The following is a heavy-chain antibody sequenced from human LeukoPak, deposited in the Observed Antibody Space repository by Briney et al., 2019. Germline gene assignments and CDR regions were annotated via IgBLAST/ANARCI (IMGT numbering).Heavy chain of an antibody. J-gene: IGHJ6*02. CDR3: ARLLGDHGGNYYGMDV. Sequence: ASVKVSCKASGYTFTSYGISWVRQAPGQGLEWMGWISAYNGNTNYAQKLQGRVTMTTDTSTSTAYMELRSLRSDDTAVYYCARLLGDHGGNYYGMDVWGQGTTVTVSS. D-gene: IGHD4-17*01. CDR1: GYTFTSYG. CDR2: ISAYNGNT. V-gene: IGHV1-18*01.